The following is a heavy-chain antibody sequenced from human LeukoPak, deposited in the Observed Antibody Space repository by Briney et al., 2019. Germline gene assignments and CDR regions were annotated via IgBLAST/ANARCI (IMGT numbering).Heavy chain of an antibody. CDR2: IIPIFGTA. CDR1: GGTFSSYA. D-gene: IGHD2-21*01. J-gene: IGHJ4*02. Sequence: ASVQVSCKASGGTFSSYAISWVRQAPGQGLEWMGGIIPIFGTANYAQKFQGRVTITADESTSTAYMELSSLRSEDTAVYYCARDHDRIATLIYWGQGTLVTVSS. V-gene: IGHV1-69*13. CDR3: ARDHDRIATLIY.